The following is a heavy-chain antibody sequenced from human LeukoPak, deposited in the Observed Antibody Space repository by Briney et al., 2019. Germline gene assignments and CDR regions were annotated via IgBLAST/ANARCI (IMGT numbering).Heavy chain of an antibody. V-gene: IGHV4-34*01. D-gene: IGHD3-10*01. Sequence: SETLSLTCAVYGGSFSGYYWSWIRQPPGKGLEWIGEINHSGSTNYNPSLKSRVTISVDTSKNQFSLKLSSVTAADTAVYYRARGFEGSGSLKYSHLGFDPWGQGTLVTVSS. CDR2: INHSGST. CDR1: GGSFSGYY. J-gene: IGHJ5*02. CDR3: ARGFEGSGSLKYSHLGFDP.